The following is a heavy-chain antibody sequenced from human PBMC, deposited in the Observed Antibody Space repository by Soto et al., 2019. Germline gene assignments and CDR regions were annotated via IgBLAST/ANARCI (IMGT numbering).Heavy chain of an antibody. J-gene: IGHJ4*02. D-gene: IGHD2-15*01. CDR2: INSDGSST. CDR3: ASRYCYGANCLG. Sequence: EVHLVESGGGLVQPGGSLRLSCAASGFTFSNYWMHWVRQAPGKGLMWVSRINSDGSSTTYADSVKGRFTISRDNTNNKLYMKMSSLSAEDTAVYYCASRYCYGANCLGWGQGTQVTVSS. CDR1: GFTFSNYW. V-gene: IGHV3-74*01.